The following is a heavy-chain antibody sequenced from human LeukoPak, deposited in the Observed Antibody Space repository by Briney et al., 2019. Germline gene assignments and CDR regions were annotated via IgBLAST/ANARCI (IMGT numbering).Heavy chain of an antibody. CDR1: GGSITSGRYY. CDR3: ARDSGGYSYGDLDY. J-gene: IGHJ4*02. D-gene: IGHD5-18*01. Sequence: SQTLSLTCTVSGGSITSGRYYWSWIRQPAGKGLEWIGRIFSSAIIDYNPSLKSRVTMSIDTSKNQFSLQVSSVTAPDTAVYYCARDSGGYSYGDLDYWGQGTLVTVSS. CDR2: IFSSAII. V-gene: IGHV4-61*02.